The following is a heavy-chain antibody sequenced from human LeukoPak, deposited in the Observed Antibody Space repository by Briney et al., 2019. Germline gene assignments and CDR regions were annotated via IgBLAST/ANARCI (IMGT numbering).Heavy chain of an antibody. J-gene: IGHJ4*02. Sequence: PGGSLRLSCAASGFTFSSYGMHWVRQAPGKGLEWVAFIRYDGSNKYYADSVKGRFTISRDNSKNTLYLQMNSLRAEDTAVYYCATKGRNYDFWSGSSNFDYWGQGILVTVSS. V-gene: IGHV3-30*02. CDR2: IRYDGSNK. D-gene: IGHD3-3*01. CDR3: ATKGRNYDFWSGSSNFDY. CDR1: GFTFSSYG.